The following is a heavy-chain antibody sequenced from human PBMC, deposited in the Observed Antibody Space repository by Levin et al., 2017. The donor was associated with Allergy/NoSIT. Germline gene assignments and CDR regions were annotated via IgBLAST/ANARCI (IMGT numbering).Heavy chain of an antibody. J-gene: IGHJ5*02. CDR1: GFTFSSYG. Sequence: GGSLRLSCAASGFTFSSYGMHWVRQAPGKGLEWVAVISYDGSNKYYADSVKGRFTISRDNSKNTLYLQMNSLRAEDTAVYYCAKDVGTVVTLESLTNWFDPWGQGTLVTVSS. CDR3: AKDVGTVVTLESLTNWFDP. V-gene: IGHV3-30*18. CDR2: ISYDGSNK. D-gene: IGHD4-23*01.